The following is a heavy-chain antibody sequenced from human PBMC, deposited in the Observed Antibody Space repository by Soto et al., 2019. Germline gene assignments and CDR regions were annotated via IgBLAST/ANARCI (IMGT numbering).Heavy chain of an antibody. J-gene: IGHJ4*02. Sequence: ASVKVSCKASGYTFTGYYIHWVRQAPGQGLEWVGWLNPNSGATNYAQKFQGRVTMTRDSSIITAYMELSRLRSDDTAVYYCATEMVSTSSYFDYWGQGTLVTVSS. V-gene: IGHV1-2*02. D-gene: IGHD5-12*01. CDR1: GYTFTGYY. CDR3: ATEMVSTSSYFDY. CDR2: LNPNSGAT.